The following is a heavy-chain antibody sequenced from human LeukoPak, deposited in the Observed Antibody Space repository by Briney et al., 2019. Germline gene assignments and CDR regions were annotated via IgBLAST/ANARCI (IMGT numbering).Heavy chain of an antibody. Sequence: SVKVSCKASGGTFSSYTISWARQAPGQGLEWMGRIIPILGIANYAQKFQGRVTITADESTSTAYMELSSLRSEDTAVYYCARDRDYYDSSGYENWFDPWGQGTLVTVSS. CDR1: GGTFSSYT. D-gene: IGHD3-22*01. V-gene: IGHV1-69*04. CDR2: IIPILGIA. CDR3: ARDRDYYDSSGYENWFDP. J-gene: IGHJ5*02.